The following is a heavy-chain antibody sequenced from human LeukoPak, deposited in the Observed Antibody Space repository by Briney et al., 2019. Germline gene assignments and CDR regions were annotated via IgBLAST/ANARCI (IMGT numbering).Heavy chain of an antibody. CDR3: AKSLRIAVAGMIDY. CDR1: GFTFDDYA. V-gene: IGHV3-9*01. CDR2: ISWNSGSI. D-gene: IGHD6-19*01. J-gene: IGHJ4*02. Sequence: GGSLRLSCAASGFTFDDYAMHWVRQAPGKGLEWVSDISWNSGSIDYADSVKGRFTISRDNAKNSLYLQMNSLRAEDTALYYCAKSLRIAVAGMIDYWGQGTLVTVSS.